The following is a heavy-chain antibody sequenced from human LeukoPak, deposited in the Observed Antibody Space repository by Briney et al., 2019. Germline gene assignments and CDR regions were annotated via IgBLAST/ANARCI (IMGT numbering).Heavy chain of an antibody. CDR2: INPNSGGT. CDR1: GYTFIGYY. J-gene: IGHJ4*02. V-gene: IGHV1-2*02. D-gene: IGHD3-3*01. CDR3: AREFWIFGFLSPKDKEGFDY. Sequence: ASVKVSCKASGYTFIGYYMHWVRQAPGQGLEWMGWINPNSGGTNYAQKFQGRVTMTRDTSISTAYMELSRLRSDDTAVYYCAREFWIFGFLSPKDKEGFDYWGQGTLVTVSS.